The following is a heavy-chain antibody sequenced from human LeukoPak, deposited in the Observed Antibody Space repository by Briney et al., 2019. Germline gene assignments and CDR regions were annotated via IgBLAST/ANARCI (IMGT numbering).Heavy chain of an antibody. CDR1: GGSLSSYA. Sequence: SVKVSCKASGGSLSSYAINWVRQAPGQGLEWMGGIVPIFGTANYAQKFQGRFTITADESTSTAYMELSSLRSEDTAVYYCYTGGDAFDIWGQGTMVTVSS. CDR2: IVPIFGTA. D-gene: IGHD2-8*02. J-gene: IGHJ3*02. CDR3: YTGGDAFDI. V-gene: IGHV1-69*13.